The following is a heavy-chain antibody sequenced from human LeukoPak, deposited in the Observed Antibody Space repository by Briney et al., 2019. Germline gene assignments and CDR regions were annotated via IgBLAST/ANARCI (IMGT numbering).Heavy chain of an antibody. CDR1: GGSISSSSYY. V-gene: IGHV4-39*01. CDR2: IYYSGNT. D-gene: IGHD4-11*01. J-gene: IGHJ4*02. CDR3: ARSEIDDYSRY. Sequence: SETLSLTCTVSGGSISSSSYYWGWIRQPPGKGLEWIGTIYYSGNTYYNPSLKSRVTISVDTSKNQFSLKLSSVTAADTAMYYCARSEIDDYSRYWGRGMLVIVSS.